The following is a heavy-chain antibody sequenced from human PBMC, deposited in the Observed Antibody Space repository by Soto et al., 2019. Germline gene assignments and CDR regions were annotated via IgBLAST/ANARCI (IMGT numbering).Heavy chain of an antibody. J-gene: IGHJ4*02. CDR1: GGSFSGYY. D-gene: IGHD6-19*01. CDR3: ARFGAAVAAPFDD. CDR2: INHSGST. Sequence: PSETLSLTCAVYGGSFSGYYWSWIRQPPGKGLEWIGEINHSGSTNYNPSLKSRVTISVDTSKNQFSLKLSSVTAADTAVYYCARFGAAVAAPFDDWGQGTLVTVSS. V-gene: IGHV4-34*01.